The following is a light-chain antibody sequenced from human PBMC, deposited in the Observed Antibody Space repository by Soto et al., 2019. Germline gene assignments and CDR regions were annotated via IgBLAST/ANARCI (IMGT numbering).Light chain of an antibody. CDR3: QQRSNSPT. Sequence: EIVLTQSPATLSLSPGERATLSCRASQRVSSYLAWYQQKPGQAPRLLIYDASNRATGIPARFSGSGSGTDFTPTISSLEPEDFAVYYCQQRSNSPTFGGGTKVEIK. CDR1: QRVSSY. CDR2: DAS. V-gene: IGKV3-11*01. J-gene: IGKJ4*01.